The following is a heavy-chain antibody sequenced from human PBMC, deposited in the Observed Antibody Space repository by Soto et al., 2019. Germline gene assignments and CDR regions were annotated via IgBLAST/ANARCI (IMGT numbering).Heavy chain of an antibody. Sequence: QLQLQESGPGLVKPSETLSLTCAVSGGSISSSGYYWGWIRQPPGKGLEWIGSISYSGSAYYNPSLKSRVSISVDTSKNQFSLKLTSVTAADTAIYYCARRRVYGDRFFDYWGQGTLVTVSS. D-gene: IGHD4-17*01. CDR2: ISYSGSA. J-gene: IGHJ4*02. CDR3: ARRRVYGDRFFDY. CDR1: GGSISSSGYY. V-gene: IGHV4-39*01.